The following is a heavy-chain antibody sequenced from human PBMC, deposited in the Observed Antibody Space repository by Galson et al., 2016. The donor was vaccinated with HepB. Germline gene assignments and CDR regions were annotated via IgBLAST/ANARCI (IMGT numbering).Heavy chain of an antibody. Sequence: SLRLSCAASGFTFSDFAMSWFRQAPGKGLEWVSAIGSSGVTTYHADSVKGRFTISRDNSNSTLYMQMNGLRAEDTAVYYCAINGGNYAQWLRSYYGMDLLGQGTTVTVSS. CDR2: IGSSGVTT. CDR3: AINGGNYAQWLRSYYGMDL. V-gene: IGHV3-23*01. CDR1: GFTFSDFA. J-gene: IGHJ6*02. D-gene: IGHD4-23*01.